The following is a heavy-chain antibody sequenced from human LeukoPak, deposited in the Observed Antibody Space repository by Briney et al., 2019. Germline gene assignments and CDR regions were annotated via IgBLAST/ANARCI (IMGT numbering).Heavy chain of an antibody. CDR2: IYHSGST. D-gene: IGHD6-13*01. Sequence: SETLSLTCTVSGYSISSGYYWGWLRQPPGKGLEWIGSIYHSGSTYYNPSLKSRVTISRDMSKNQFSLKLNSVTAADTAVYYCARESAPDGWYSSTWYSLDYWGQGTLVTVSS. J-gene: IGHJ4*02. CDR3: ARESAPDGWYSSTWYSLDY. V-gene: IGHV4-38-2*02. CDR1: GYSISSGYY.